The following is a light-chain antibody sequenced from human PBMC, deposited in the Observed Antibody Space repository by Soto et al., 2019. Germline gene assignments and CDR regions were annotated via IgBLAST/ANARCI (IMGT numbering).Light chain of an antibody. Sequence: DIQMTQAPSSLSASVGDRVTITCRARQDISTYLAWYQQKPGKVPKLLISAAYTLQSGVPPRFSGSGSGTDFTLTISSLQHEDVATYYCQKDDTAPLTFGGGTKVEIK. CDR1: QDISTY. J-gene: IGKJ4*01. CDR2: AAY. V-gene: IGKV1-27*01. CDR3: QKDDTAPLT.